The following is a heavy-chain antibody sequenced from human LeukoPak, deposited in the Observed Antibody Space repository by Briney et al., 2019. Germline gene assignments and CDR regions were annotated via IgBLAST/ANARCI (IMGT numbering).Heavy chain of an antibody. J-gene: IGHJ3*02. CDR3: ARDCSSTSCYHDAFDI. Sequence: ASVKVSRKASGYTFTDYYIQWVRQAPGQGLEWLGWINPNNGGIKYAQKFQGRVTVTRDTSISTAYMELRSLRSDDTAVYYCARDCSSTSCYHDAFDIWGQGTMVTVSS. V-gene: IGHV1-2*02. CDR1: GYTFTDYY. D-gene: IGHD2-2*01. CDR2: INPNNGGI.